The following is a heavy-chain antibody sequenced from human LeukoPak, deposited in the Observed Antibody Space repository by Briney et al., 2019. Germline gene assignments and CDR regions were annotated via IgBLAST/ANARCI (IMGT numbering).Heavy chain of an antibody. CDR2: MNQDGSEK. CDR3: ARDDSGQDY. D-gene: IGHD6-19*01. V-gene: IGHV3-7*01. Sequence: GGSLGLSCAASGFTFSSYWMSWVRQAPGKGLEWVANMNQDGSEKYYVDSVKGRFTISRDNAENSLYLQMNSLRAEDTAVYYCARDDSGQDYWGQGTLVTVSS. CDR1: GFTFSSYW. J-gene: IGHJ4*02.